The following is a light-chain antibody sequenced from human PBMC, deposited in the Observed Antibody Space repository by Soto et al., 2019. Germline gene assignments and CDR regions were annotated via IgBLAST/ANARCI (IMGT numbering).Light chain of an antibody. CDR1: SGHSTYA. CDR2: LNSDGSH. CDR3: QTWGSGFSV. V-gene: IGLV4-69*02. J-gene: IGLJ2*01. Sequence: QSVLIQSPSASASLGASVKLTCTLSSGHSTYAIAWHQQQPEKGPRYLMKLNSDGSHSKGDGIPDRFSGSSSGAERYLTISSLQSEDEADYYCQTWGSGFSVFGGGTKLTVL.